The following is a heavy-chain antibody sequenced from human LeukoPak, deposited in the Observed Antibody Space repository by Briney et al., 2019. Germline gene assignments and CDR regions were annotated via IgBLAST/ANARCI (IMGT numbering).Heavy chain of an antibody. CDR3: ARDPRNVGLAP. V-gene: IGHV3-30-3*01. J-gene: IGHJ5*02. Sequence: GGSLRLSCAASGFTFSSYAMHWVRQAPGKGLEWVAVISYDGSNKKYADSVKGRFTMSRDNVKNTLYLQMNSLRVEDTAVYYCARDPRNVGLAPWGQGTLVTVSS. CDR1: GFTFSSYA. CDR2: ISYDGSNK. D-gene: IGHD2-15*01.